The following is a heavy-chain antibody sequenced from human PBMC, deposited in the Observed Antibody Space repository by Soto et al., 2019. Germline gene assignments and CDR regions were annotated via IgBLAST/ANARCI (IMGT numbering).Heavy chain of an antibody. CDR1: GFIFSDHA. D-gene: IGHD3-10*01. J-gene: IGHJ5*02. Sequence: EVQLLESGGGLVQPGGSLRLSCEASGFIFSDHAMSWVRQAPGKGLEWVSAISGNGIATYYADSVKGRFTISRDNSKNTLYLQMNRLRADDTAVYYCARDAISMVQGTNNWFDPWGQGTLVTVSS. CDR2: ISGNGIAT. V-gene: IGHV3-23*01. CDR3: ARDAISMVQGTNNWFDP.